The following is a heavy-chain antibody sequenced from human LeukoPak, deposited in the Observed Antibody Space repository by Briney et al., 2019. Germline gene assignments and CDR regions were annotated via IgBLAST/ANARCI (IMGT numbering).Heavy chain of an antibody. CDR2: IYYSGST. CDR3: ARHATIAVGGTFDI. CDR1: GGSISSTRYY. D-gene: IGHD6-19*01. V-gene: IGHV4-39*01. J-gene: IGHJ3*02. Sequence: PSETLSLTCTVSGGSISSTRYYWGWIRQPPGKGLEWIGSIYYSGSTYYNPSLKSRVTMSVGTSKNQFSLKLSSVSAADTAVYYCARHATIAVGGTFDIWGQGTMVTVSS.